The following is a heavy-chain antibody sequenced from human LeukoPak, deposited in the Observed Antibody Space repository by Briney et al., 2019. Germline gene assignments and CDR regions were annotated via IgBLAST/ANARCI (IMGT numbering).Heavy chain of an antibody. V-gene: IGHV3-9*01. J-gene: IGHJ4*02. CDR3: AKDKGRDGYFPYFDY. D-gene: IGHD5-24*01. Sequence: GGSLRLSCAASGFTFDDYAMHWVRQAPGKGLEWVSGISWNSGSIGYADSVEGRFTISRDNAKNSLYLQMNSLRAEDTALYYCAKDKGRDGYFPYFDYWGQGTLVTVSS. CDR1: GFTFDDYA. CDR2: ISWNSGSI.